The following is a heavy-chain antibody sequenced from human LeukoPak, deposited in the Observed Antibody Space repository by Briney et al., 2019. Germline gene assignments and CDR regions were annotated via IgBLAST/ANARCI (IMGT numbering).Heavy chain of an antibody. V-gene: IGHV3-23*01. CDR3: ARSVCSSATCFPYYFDY. CDR2: ISGSGGST. Sequence: GGSLRLSCAASGFTFSSYAMSWVRQAPGKGLEWVSAISGSGGSTYYADSVKGRFTISRDNSKNTLYLQMNSLRAEDTTVYYCARSVCSSATCFPYYFDYWGQGILLTVSS. J-gene: IGHJ4*02. CDR1: GFTFSSYA. D-gene: IGHD2-2*01.